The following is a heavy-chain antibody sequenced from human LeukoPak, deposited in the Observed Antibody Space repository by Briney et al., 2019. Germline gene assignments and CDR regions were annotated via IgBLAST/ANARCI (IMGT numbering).Heavy chain of an antibody. CDR1: GLTFSSYG. D-gene: IGHD5-18*01. CDR3: AREGYSYGYMAFDI. J-gene: IGHJ3*02. Sequence: GGSLRLSCAASGLTFSSYGMHWVRQAPGKGLEWEAVIWYDGSNKYYADSVKGRFTISRDNSKNTLYLQMNSLRAEDTAVYYCAREGYSYGYMAFDIWGQGTMVTVSS. CDR2: IWYDGSNK. V-gene: IGHV3-33*01.